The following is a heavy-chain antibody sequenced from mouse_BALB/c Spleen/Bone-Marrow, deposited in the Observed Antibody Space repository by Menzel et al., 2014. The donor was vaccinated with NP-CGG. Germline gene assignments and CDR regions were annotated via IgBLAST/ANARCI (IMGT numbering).Heavy chain of an antibody. V-gene: IGHV1S81*02. CDR1: GYTFTSHY. CDR3: TRLSLLRGYFDY. J-gene: IGHJ2*01. CDR2: IKPNNGGT. Sequence: VQVVESGAELVKPGTSVKLSCKASGYTFTSHYIYWVKQRPGQGLKWIGEIKPNNGGTNFNEKFKSKATLTVDKSSSTAYMQLSSLTSEDSAVYYCTRLSLLRGYFDYWGQGTTLTVSS. D-gene: IGHD1-2*01.